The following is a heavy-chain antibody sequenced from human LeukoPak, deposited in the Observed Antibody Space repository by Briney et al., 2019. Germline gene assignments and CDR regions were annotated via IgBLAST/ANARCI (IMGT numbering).Heavy chain of an antibody. CDR2: IGTAGDT. Sequence: GGSLRLSCATSGFTFSNHAMHWVRQATGKGLEWVSAIGTAGDTFYPGSVKGRFTISRENAKNSLSLQMNSLRAEDTAVYYCVRQQTSHGNFDYWGQGTLVTVSS. J-gene: IGHJ4*02. CDR1: GFTFSNHA. CDR3: VRQQTSHGNFDY. V-gene: IGHV3-13*01. D-gene: IGHD1-26*01.